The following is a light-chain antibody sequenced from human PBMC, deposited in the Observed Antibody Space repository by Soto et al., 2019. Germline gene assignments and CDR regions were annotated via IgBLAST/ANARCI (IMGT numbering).Light chain of an antibody. Sequence: DIQMTQSPSTLSASVGDRVSITCRASQSISSYLACYQQKPGKAPNLLIYKASNLASGVPSRFTGGGSGTDFTLTINSLQPDDSATYFCQQYNSYSYTFGQGTKVDI. J-gene: IGKJ2*01. CDR3: QQYNSYSYT. V-gene: IGKV1-5*03. CDR1: QSISSY. CDR2: KAS.